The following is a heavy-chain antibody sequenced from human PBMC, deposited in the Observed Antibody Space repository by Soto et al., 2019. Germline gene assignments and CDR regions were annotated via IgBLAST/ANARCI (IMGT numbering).Heavy chain of an antibody. CDR3: AKDATAVNGVWDPFDM. CDR2: VGGSDTDK. D-gene: IGHD2-8*01. Sequence: ELQLLESGGGVVQPGGSLRLSCAASGFTFSAYAMSWVRQAPGKGLQWVSGVGGSDTDKHYADSVRGRFTVSRDNSKNTLYLQMNSLRGDDTAVYYCAKDATAVNGVWDPFDMWGQGTEVTVSS. J-gene: IGHJ3*02. CDR1: GFTFSAYA. V-gene: IGHV3-23*01.